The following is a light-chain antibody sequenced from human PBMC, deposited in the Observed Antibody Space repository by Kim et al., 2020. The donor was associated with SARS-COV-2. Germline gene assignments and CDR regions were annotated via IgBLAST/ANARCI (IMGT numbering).Light chain of an antibody. V-gene: IGKV1-5*01. CDR1: QTVHNW. CDR3: QQYSAYSFT. Sequence: ASVGNRCTIPCRARQTVHNWLAWYQQKPGKAPKLLIYDSANLESGVPSRFSGSGSGTEFTLTINSLQPDDFATYYCQQYSAYSFTFGQGTKLEI. CDR2: DSA. J-gene: IGKJ2*01.